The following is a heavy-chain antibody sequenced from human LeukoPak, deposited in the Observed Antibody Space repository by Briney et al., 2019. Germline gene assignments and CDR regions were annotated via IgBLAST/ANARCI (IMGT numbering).Heavy chain of an antibody. V-gene: IGHV3-74*01. CDR1: GFSLSGYW. Sequence: GGSLRLSCVTSGFSLSGYWMYWVRQAPGKGLMYISRNNGDGSTTNYADVVKGRFTMSRDNVKNTLYLQMNSLRVEDTAVYYCARDPRNVGLAPWGQGILVTVSS. CDR3: ARDPRNVGLAP. CDR2: NNGDGSTT. J-gene: IGHJ5*02. D-gene: IGHD2-15*01.